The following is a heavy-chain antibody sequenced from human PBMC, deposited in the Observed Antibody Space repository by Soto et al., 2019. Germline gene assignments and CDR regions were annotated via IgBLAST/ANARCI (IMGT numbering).Heavy chain of an antibody. D-gene: IGHD3-10*01. CDR3: ALQGMVRGVPNWFDP. CDR1: GGSISSSSYY. CDR2: IYYSGST. Sequence: SETLSLTCTVSGGSISSSSYYWGWIRQPPGKGLEWIGSIYYSGSTYYNPSLKSRVTISVDTSKNQFSLKLSSVTAADTAVYYCALQGMVRGVPNWFDPWGQGTLVTVS. J-gene: IGHJ5*02. V-gene: IGHV4-39*01.